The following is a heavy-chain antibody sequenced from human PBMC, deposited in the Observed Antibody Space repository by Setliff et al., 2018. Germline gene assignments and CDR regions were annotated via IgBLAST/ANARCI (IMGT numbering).Heavy chain of an antibody. CDR2: ISAYNGNT. J-gene: IGHJ3*02. D-gene: IGHD2-21*01. CDR1: GYTFTSYG. Sequence: ASVKVSCKASGYTFTSYGISWVRQAPGQGLEWMGWISAYNGNTNYAQKLQGRVTMTEDTSTDTAYMELSSLRSEDTAVYYCATMHIVVVIAISDHAFDIWGQGTMVTVSS. V-gene: IGHV1-18*01. CDR3: ATMHIVVVIAISDHAFDI.